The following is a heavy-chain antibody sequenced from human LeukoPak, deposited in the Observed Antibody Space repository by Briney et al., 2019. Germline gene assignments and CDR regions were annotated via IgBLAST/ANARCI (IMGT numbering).Heavy chain of an antibody. CDR3: ARDPAYYYGSAAFDP. CDR2: IIPILGIA. V-gene: IGHV1-69*04. J-gene: IGHJ5*02. D-gene: IGHD3-10*01. CDR1: GGTFSSYA. Sequence: SVKVSCKASGGTFSSYAISWVRQAPGQGLEWMGRIIPILGIANYAQKFQGRVTITADKSTSTAYMELSGLRSEDTAVYYCARDPAYYYGSAAFDPWGQGTLVTVSS.